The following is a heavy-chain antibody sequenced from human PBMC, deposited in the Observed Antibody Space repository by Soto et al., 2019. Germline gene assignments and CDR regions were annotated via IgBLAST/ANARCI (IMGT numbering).Heavy chain of an antibody. Sequence: QVQLQQSGPRLVKPSETLSLTCTVSSGPDSSHNWGWIRPPPGRGLDWIGYVSYTGDTAYNPSLRGRVTISADTSTNDISLTLNSVTAADTAVYYCVRQGIDYLHGLVDVWGQGTTVSVSS. V-gene: IGHV4-59*08. J-gene: IGHJ6*02. CDR2: VSYTGDT. CDR1: SGPDSSHN. D-gene: IGHD4-17*01. CDR3: VRQGIDYLHGLVDV.